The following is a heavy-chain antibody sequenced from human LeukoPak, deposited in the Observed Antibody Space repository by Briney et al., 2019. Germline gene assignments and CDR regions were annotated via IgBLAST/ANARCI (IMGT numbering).Heavy chain of an antibody. D-gene: IGHD3-16*01. Sequence: GGSLRLSCTASGFSFGDYAMSWFRQAPGKGLDWVGFIRSKTDGGTTDYAAPVKGRFTISRDDSKNTLYLQMNSLKTEDTAVYYCTSTSLLRVCWGQGTLVTVSS. CDR1: GFSFGDYA. V-gene: IGHV3-49*03. CDR2: IRSKTDGGTT. CDR3: TSTSLLRVC. J-gene: IGHJ4*02.